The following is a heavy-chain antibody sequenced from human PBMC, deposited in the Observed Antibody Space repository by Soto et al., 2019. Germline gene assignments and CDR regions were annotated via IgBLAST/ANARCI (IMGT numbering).Heavy chain of an antibody. CDR3: ARDTSAGTGDFDY. Sequence: SETLSLTCAVSGGSISSSNWWSWVRQPPGKGLEWIGEIYHSGSTNYNPSLKSRVTKSVDKSKNQFSLKLSSVTAADTAVYYCARDTSAGTGDFDYWGQGTLVTVSS. CDR1: GGSISSSNW. D-gene: IGHD1-1*01. V-gene: IGHV4-4*02. CDR2: IYHSGST. J-gene: IGHJ4*02.